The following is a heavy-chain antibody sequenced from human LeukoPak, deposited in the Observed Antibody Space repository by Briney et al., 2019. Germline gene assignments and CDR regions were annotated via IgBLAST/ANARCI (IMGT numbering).Heavy chain of an antibody. V-gene: IGHV1-18*01. CDR3: AREYRTGFDY. Sequence: ASVKVSCKASGYTFTSYGISWVRQAPGQGLEWLGWISTYNGNTHYAQKLQGRVTMTTDTSTTTAYMELRSLRSDDTAVYYCAREYRTGFDYWGQGTLVTVSS. D-gene: IGHD7-27*01. CDR2: ISTYNGNT. CDR1: GYTFTSYG. J-gene: IGHJ4*02.